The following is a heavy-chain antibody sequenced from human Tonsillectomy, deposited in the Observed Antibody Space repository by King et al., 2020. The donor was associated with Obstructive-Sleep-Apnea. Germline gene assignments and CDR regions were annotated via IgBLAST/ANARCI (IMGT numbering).Heavy chain of an antibody. CDR2: IYSGGST. J-gene: IGHJ5*02. CDR3: ARVPHP. CDR1: GFTVSSTS. V-gene: IGHV3-66*01. Sequence: VQLVESGGGLVQPGGSLRLSCAASGFTVSSTSMNWVRQTPGKGLEWVSVIYSGGSTYYADSVKGRFTISRDNSKKTLYLQMDSLRAEDTAVYYCARVPHPWGQGTLVTVSS.